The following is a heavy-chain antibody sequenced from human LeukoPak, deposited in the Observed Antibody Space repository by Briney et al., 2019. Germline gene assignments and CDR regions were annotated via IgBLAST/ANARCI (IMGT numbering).Heavy chain of an antibody. CDR3: ARVVLGYCNGTSCYRSYYYYYMDV. CDR1: GYTFTSYD. CDR2: MNPNSGNT. D-gene: IGHD2-2*01. V-gene: IGHV1-8*01. Sequence: ASVRVSCKASGYTFTSYDINWVRQATGQGLEWMGWMNPNSGNTGYAQKFQGRVTMTRNTSISTAYMELRSLRSDDTAVYYCARVVLGYCNGTSCYRSYYYYYMDVWGKGTTVTVSS. J-gene: IGHJ6*03.